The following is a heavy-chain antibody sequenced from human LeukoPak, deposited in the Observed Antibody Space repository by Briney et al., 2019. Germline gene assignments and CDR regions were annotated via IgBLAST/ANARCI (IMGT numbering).Heavy chain of an antibody. D-gene: IGHD6-19*01. CDR1: GFTFSTYA. CDR3: AKVVGYSSGWIDY. V-gene: IGHV3-23*01. Sequence: QPGGSLRLSCAASGFTFSTYAMNWVRQAPGKGLEWVSGISCSGGAAYYADSVEGRVTISRVNSKNTLYRQMNSLRAEDTAIYYCAKVVGYSSGWIDYWGQGTLVTVSS. CDR2: ISCSGGAA. J-gene: IGHJ4*01.